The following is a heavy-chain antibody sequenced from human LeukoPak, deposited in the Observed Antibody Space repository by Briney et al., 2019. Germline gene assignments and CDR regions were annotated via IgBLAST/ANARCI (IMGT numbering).Heavy chain of an antibody. V-gene: IGHV4-38-2*01. CDR2: IYHSGST. CDR3: ARHISGYYNYYYYYYMDV. D-gene: IGHD3-22*01. Sequence: SETLSLTCGVSGYSISSGYYWGWIRQPPEKGLEWIGSIYHSGSTYYNPSLKSRVTISVDTSKNQFSLKLSSVTAADTAVYYCARHISGYYNYYYYYYMDVWGKGTTVTVSS. CDR1: GYSISSGYY. J-gene: IGHJ6*03.